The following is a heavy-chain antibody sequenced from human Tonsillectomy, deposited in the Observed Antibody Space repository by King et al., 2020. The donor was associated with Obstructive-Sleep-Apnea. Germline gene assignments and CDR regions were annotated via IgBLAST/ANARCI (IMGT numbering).Heavy chain of an antibody. V-gene: IGHV4-59*01. D-gene: IGHD3-10*01. CDR1: GGSISSYY. CDR3: ARAPYGSGIVDWFDP. J-gene: IGHJ5*02. Sequence: QLQESGPGLVKPSETLSLTCTVSGGSISSYYWTWIRQSPGKRLEWIGYIYYTGSTNYSPSFKSRVTISVDTSKNQFSLHLSSVTAADTAVYYCARAPYGSGIVDWFDPWGQGTLDTVSS. CDR2: IYYTGST.